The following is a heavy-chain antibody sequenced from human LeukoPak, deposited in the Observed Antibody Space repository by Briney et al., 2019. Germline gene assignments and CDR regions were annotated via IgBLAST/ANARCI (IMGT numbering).Heavy chain of an antibody. CDR1: GGTFSSYA. CDR2: IIPIFGTA. CDR3: ATEIHRGSGIAAV. Sequence: SVKVSCKASGGTFSSYAVSWVRQAPGQGPEWMGGIIPIFGTADYAQKFQGRVTITADEPTSTAYMELSSLRSEDTAVYYCATEIHRGSGIAAVWGQGTLVTVSS. D-gene: IGHD6-13*01. J-gene: IGHJ4*02. V-gene: IGHV1-69*13.